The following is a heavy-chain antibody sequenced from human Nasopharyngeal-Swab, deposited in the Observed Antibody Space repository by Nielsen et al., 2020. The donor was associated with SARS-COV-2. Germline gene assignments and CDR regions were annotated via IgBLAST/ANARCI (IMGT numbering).Heavy chain of an antibody. D-gene: IGHD4-17*01. Sequence: RQAPGKGLEWVSYISSSGSTIYYADSVKGRFTISRDNAKNSLYLQMSSLKASDTAMYYCARWTGDSTLGDAFDIWGQGTMVTVSS. CDR3: ARWTGDSTLGDAFDI. V-gene: IGHV3-11*01. J-gene: IGHJ3*02. CDR2: ISSSGSTI.